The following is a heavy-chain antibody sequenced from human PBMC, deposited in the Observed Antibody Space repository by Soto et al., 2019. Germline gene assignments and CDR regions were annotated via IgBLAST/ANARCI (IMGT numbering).Heavy chain of an antibody. CDR3: ARGLILEGVSSTWQPDF. CDR2: ISGSGGGT. D-gene: IGHD2-2*01. J-gene: IGHJ4*02. CDR1: GFTFSFYA. Sequence: EVQMLESGGGLVQPGGYLRLSCTASGFTFSFYAMTWVRQAPGKGLEWVSAISGSGGGTYYADSVKGRFAISRDNSKSTLFLEMDSVRAEDTAVYYCARGLILEGVSSTWQPDFWGQGTLVTVSS. V-gene: IGHV3-23*01.